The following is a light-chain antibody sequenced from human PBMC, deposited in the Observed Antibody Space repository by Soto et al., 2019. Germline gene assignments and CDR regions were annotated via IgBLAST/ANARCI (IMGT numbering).Light chain of an antibody. V-gene: IGLV2-11*01. J-gene: IGLJ1*01. Sequence: QSVLPQPRSVSGSPGQSVTISCTGTSSDVGGYKYVSWYQQKPGKAPKLIIYGVSRWPSGVPNRFSGSKSGNRASLTISGLQAEDEGDYYCCSYAGGPEVFGTGTKVTVL. CDR1: SSDVGGYKY. CDR2: GVS. CDR3: CSYAGGPEV.